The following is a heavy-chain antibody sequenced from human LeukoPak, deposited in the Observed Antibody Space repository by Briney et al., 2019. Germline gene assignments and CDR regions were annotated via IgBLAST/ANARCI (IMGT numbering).Heavy chain of an antibody. CDR2: IYPGDSDT. CDR1: GYXFTSYW. J-gene: IGHJ2*01. Sequence: GESLKISCKGSGYXFTSYWIGWVRQMPGKDLEWRGIIYPGDSDTIYSPSFQGQVTFSADKSINTAYLQWSSLKASDTAMYYCAKSRGANWYFDLWGRGTLVTVSS. CDR3: AKSRGANWYFDL. D-gene: IGHD1-26*01. V-gene: IGHV5-51*01.